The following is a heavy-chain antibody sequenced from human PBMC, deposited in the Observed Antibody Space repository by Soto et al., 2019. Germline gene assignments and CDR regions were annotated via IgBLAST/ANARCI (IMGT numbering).Heavy chain of an antibody. V-gene: IGHV3-48*02. Sequence: VHLVESGGDLVQPGGSLRLSCVASGFTFSSHSMNWVRQAPGKGLEWISHISNSGSIYYADSVEGRFTISRDNAKNSLYLQMNSLRDEETAVYYRVTDDIGVVPGDVFDIWGQGTMVTVSS. D-gene: IGHD3-10*01. CDR3: VTDDIGVVPGDVFDI. CDR1: GFTFSSHS. CDR2: ISNSGSI. J-gene: IGHJ3*02.